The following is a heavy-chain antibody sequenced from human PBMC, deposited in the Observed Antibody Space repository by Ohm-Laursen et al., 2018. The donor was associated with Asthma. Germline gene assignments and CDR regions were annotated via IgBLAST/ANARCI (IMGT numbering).Heavy chain of an antibody. CDR3: TTARLLGFLEWLRY. CDR2: IKSKTDGGTT. V-gene: IGHV3-15*01. J-gene: IGHJ4*02. Sequence: SLRLSCTASGFTFSNAWMSWVRQAPGKGLEWVGRIKSKTDGGTTDYAAPVKGRFTISRDDSKNTLYLQMNSLKTEDTAVYYCTTARLLGFLEWLRYWGQGTLVTVSS. D-gene: IGHD3-3*02. CDR1: GFTFSNAW.